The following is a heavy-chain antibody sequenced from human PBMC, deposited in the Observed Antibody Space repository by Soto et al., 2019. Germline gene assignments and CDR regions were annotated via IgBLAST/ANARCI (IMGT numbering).Heavy chain of an antibody. J-gene: IGHJ3*02. Sequence: DVQLVETGGGLIQPGGSLRLSCAASGFSVSNDYMNWVRQDAGKGLEWVAVIHRGGTTYHADSVRGRFTISRDDSENTLFLQMNSLRVEDTAVYYCARATEWNALDIWGQGTVVTVSS. CDR1: GFSVSNDY. V-gene: IGHV3-53*02. CDR2: IHRGGTT. CDR3: ARATEWNALDI. D-gene: IGHD3-3*01.